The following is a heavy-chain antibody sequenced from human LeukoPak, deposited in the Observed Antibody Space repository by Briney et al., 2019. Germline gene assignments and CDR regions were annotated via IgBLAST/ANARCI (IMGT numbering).Heavy chain of an antibody. V-gene: IGHV3-30*18. CDR2: ISYDGSNK. J-gene: IGHJ4*02. Sequence: PGGSLRLSCAASGFTFSSYGMHWVRQAPGKGLEWVAVISYDGSNKYYADSVKGRFTISRDNSKNTLYLQMNSLRAEDTAMYYCAKVGHSSSSSFDYWGQGTLVTVSS. CDR3: AKVGHSSSSSFDY. CDR1: GFTFSSYG. D-gene: IGHD6-6*01.